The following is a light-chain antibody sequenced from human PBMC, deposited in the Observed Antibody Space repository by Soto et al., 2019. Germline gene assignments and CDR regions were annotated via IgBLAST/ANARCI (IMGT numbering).Light chain of an antibody. CDR2: AAS. CDR1: QSISSY. Sequence: DIQMTQSPSSLSASVGDRVTITCRASQSISSYLNWYQQKPGKAPKLLIYAASTLQSGVPSRFSGSGSGTDFTLTISSLQHEDVATYYCQKYESVPLTFGGGTKVDIK. V-gene: IGKV1-27*01. J-gene: IGKJ4*01. CDR3: QKYESVPLT.